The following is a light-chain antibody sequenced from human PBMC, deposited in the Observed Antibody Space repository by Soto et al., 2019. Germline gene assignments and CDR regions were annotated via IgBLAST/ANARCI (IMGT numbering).Light chain of an antibody. CDR1: QGVSTW. Sequence: IPMTQSPSTLSGSVGDRVTITCRASQGVSTWLAWYQHKPGQAPKLLIYEASKLQSGVPSRFSASGSVRDFTLTITSLQPEDSATYSCQQYYDFRTFGQGTKVEI. J-gene: IGKJ1*01. V-gene: IGKV1-5*03. CDR2: EAS. CDR3: QQYYDFRT.